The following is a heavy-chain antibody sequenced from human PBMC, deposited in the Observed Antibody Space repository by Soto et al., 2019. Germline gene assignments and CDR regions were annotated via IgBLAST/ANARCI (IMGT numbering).Heavy chain of an antibody. CDR1: GDSVSSNSAA. J-gene: IGHJ6*02. D-gene: IGHD3-10*01. Sequence: SQTLSLTCDISGDSVSSNSAAWNWIRQSPSRGLEWLGRTYYRSKWYNDYAISLKSRISISPDTSKNQFSLQLSSVTPEDTAVYYCARSGDRNSYSLGVWGQGTTVTVSS. CDR2: TYYRSKWYN. CDR3: ARSGDRNSYSLGV. V-gene: IGHV6-1*01.